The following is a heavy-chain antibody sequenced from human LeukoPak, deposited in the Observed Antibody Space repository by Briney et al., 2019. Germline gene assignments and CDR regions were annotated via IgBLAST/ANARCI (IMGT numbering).Heavy chain of an antibody. D-gene: IGHD6-19*01. V-gene: IGHV3-9*01. J-gene: IGHJ4*02. CDR1: GFTFDDYA. CDR3: ARGPDAYSSGWWFDY. CDR2: ISWNSGSI. Sequence: GRSLRLSCAASGFTFDDYAMHWVRQAPGKGLEWVSGISWNSGSIGYADSVKGRLTISRDNAKNSLYLQMNSLRAADTAVYYCARGPDAYSSGWWFDYWGQGTLVTVSS.